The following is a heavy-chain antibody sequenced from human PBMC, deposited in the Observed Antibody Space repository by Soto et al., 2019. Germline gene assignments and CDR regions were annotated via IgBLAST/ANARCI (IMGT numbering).Heavy chain of an antibody. CDR2: IIPILGIA. Sequence: QVQLVQSGAEVKKPGSSVKVSCKASGGTFSSYTISWVRQAPGQGLEWMGRIIPILGIANYAQKFQGRVTMPADKATRTAYMELSSLRYEDTAVYYCARDGAYCGGYCYRCWYFDLWGRRTLVTVSS. CDR3: ARDGAYCGGYCYRCWYFDL. D-gene: IGHD2-21*02. CDR1: GGTFSSYT. V-gene: IGHV1-69*08. J-gene: IGHJ2*01.